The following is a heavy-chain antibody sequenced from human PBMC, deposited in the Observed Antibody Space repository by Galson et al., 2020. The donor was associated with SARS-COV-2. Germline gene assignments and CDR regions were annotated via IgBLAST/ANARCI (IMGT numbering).Heavy chain of an antibody. V-gene: IGHV3-30*18. D-gene: IGHD3-9*01. CDR1: GLTFSSYG. J-gene: IGHJ6*02. Sequence: GGSLRLSCAASGLTFSSYGIHWVRQAPGKGLEWVAVITYDGSNKYYADSVKGRSTISRDNSKNTLYLKLTSLRAEDTAVYDCAKDAKYYDILTGYFPSSGSSYYCYGMDVWGQGTTVTVSS. CDR3: AKDAKYYDILTGYFPSSGSSYYCYGMDV. CDR2: ITYDGSNK.